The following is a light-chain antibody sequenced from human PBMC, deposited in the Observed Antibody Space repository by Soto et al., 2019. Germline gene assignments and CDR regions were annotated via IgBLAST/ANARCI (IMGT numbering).Light chain of an antibody. CDR1: SSDVGVYNY. CDR2: DVS. CDR3: SSYTSSSTYVV. Sequence: QSALTQPASVSGSPGQSITISCTGTSSDVGVYNYVSWYQQHPGKAPKLMIYDVSNRPSGVSNRFSGSKSGNTASLTISGLQAADEDDYYCSSYTSSSTYVVFGGGTKLTVL. V-gene: IGLV2-14*01. J-gene: IGLJ2*01.